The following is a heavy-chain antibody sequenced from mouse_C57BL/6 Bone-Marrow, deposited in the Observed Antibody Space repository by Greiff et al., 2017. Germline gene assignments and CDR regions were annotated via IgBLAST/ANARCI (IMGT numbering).Heavy chain of an antibody. J-gene: IGHJ4*01. D-gene: IGHD1-1*01. Sequence: EVQLVESGGDLVKPGGSLKLSCAASGFTFSSYGMSWVRQTPDKRLEWVATISSGGSYTYYPDSVKGRFTISRDNAKNTLYLQTSSLKSEDTAMYYCARQGILRYYYAMDYWGQGTSVTVSS. CDR2: ISSGGSYT. CDR1: GFTFSSYG. V-gene: IGHV5-6*01. CDR3: ARQGILRYYYAMDY.